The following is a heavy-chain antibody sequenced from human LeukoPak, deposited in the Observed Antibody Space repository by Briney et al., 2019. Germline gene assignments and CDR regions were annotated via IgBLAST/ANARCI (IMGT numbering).Heavy chain of an antibody. CDR2: IWNDGNNT. V-gene: IGHV3-33*01. J-gene: IGHJ6*03. CDR1: GFTFTTYG. Sequence: PGGSLRLSCAASGFTFTTYGMHWVRQAPGKGLEWVAVIWNDGNNTYYTDSVKGRFTISRDNSKNMLYLQMNSLRAEDTAVYYCARGLYCTSTRCYFVGGNYYYYMDVWGKGTTVTVSS. D-gene: IGHD2-2*01. CDR3: ARGLYCTSTRCYFVGGNYYYYMDV.